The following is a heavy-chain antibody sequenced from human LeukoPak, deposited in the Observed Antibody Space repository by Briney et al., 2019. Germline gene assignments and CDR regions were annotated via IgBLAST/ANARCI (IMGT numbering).Heavy chain of an antibody. CDR1: GGSFSGYY. V-gene: IGHV4-34*01. J-gene: IGHJ4*02. Sequence: SETLSLTCAVYGGSFSGYYRSWIRQPPGKGLDWIGEINHSGSTNYNPSLKSRVTISVDTSKNQFSLKLSSVTAADTAVYYCASAQKPVDGYNDGRGSPFDYWGQGTLVTVSS. CDR2: INHSGST. CDR3: ASAQKPVDGYNDGRGSPFDY. D-gene: IGHD5-24*01.